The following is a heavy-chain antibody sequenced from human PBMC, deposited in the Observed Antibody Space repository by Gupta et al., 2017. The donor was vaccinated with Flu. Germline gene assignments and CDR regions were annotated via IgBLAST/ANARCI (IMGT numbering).Heavy chain of an antibody. D-gene: IGHD4-17*01. Sequence: WIRQPPGGAREWLARIDWDDERFYSPSLKTRLTITKDSSKNRVVLTMTNLTPLDTATYYCARISRPYGDYDYWGPGTLVTVSS. CDR2: IDWDDER. V-gene: IGHV2-70D*14. CDR3: ARISRPYGDYDY. J-gene: IGHJ4*02.